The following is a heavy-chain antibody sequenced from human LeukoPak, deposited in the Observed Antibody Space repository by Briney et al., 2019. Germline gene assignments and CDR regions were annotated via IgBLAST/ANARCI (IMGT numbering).Heavy chain of an antibody. CDR2: ISAYNGNT. D-gene: IGHD4-17*01. J-gene: IGHJ5*02. CDR1: GYTFTSYG. V-gene: IGHV1-18*01. Sequence: EASVKVSCKASGYTFTSYGISWVRQAPGQGLEWMGWISAYNGNTNYAQKLQGRVTMTTDTSTSTTYMELRSLRSDDTAVYYCARDGYPLTSNYGDYRFTFAKPYNWFDPWGQGTLVTVSS. CDR3: ARDGYPLTSNYGDYRFTFAKPYNWFDP.